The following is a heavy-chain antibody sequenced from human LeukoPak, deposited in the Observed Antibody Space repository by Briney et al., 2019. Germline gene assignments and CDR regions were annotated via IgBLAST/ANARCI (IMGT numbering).Heavy chain of an antibody. CDR1: GGTFSSYA. CDR2: IIPIFGTA. V-gene: IGHV1-69*05. J-gene: IGHJ6*03. D-gene: IGHD6-6*01. CDR3: ARGRVVGSSPQADYYYYYMDV. Sequence: EASVKVSCKASGGTFSSYAISWVRQAPGQGLEWMGGIIPIFGTANYAQKFQGRVTITTDESTSTAYMELSSLRSEDTAVYYCARGRVVGSSPQADYYYYYMDVWGKGTTVTVSS.